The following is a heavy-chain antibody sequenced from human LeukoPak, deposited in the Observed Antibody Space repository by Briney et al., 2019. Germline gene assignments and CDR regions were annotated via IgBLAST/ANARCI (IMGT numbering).Heavy chain of an antibody. CDR3: ARGRIEWQLPYFLDY. CDR1: GGTFSSYA. CDR2: IIPVFAKV. J-gene: IGHJ4*02. Sequence: SVKVSCKASGGTFSSYAITWVRQAPGRGLEYMGGIIPVFAKVNYAQNFQGRVTMTADVSTNTAYMELRSLRSEDTAVYYCARGRIEWQLPYFLDYWGQGTLVTVSS. D-gene: IGHD1-26*01. V-gene: IGHV1-69*13.